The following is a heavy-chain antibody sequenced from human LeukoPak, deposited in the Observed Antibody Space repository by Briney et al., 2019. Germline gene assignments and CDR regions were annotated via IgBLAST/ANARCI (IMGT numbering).Heavy chain of an antibody. J-gene: IGHJ4*02. CDR3: ARDRAGGGPDQ. CDR1: GFTFSSYA. V-gene: IGHV3-48*04. D-gene: IGHD2-15*01. CDR2: ISSGGGIR. Sequence: PGGSLRLSCAASGFTFSSYAMSWVRQAPGKGLEWVSYISSGGGIRYYADFVKGRFTISRDNAKNSLHLQMNSLRAEDTAVYYCARDRAGGGPDQWGQGTLVTVSS.